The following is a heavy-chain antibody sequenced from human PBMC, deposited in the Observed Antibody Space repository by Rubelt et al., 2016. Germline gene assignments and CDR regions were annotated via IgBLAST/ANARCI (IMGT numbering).Heavy chain of an antibody. CDR1: GYTFTGYY. D-gene: IGHD1-26*01. Sequence: QVQLVQSGAEVKKPGASVKVSCKASGYTFTGYYMHWVRQAPGQGLERMGRINPNSGGTNYAQKFQGRVTMTRYMSLRLAYMELRRMGSDETDVYFCAQGGVYGMDVWVRGTTVTVS. CDR2: INPNSGGT. J-gene: IGHJ6*02. CDR3: AQGGVYGMDV. V-gene: IGHV1-2*05.